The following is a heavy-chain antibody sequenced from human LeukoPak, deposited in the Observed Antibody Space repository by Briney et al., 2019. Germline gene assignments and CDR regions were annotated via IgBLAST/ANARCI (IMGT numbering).Heavy chain of an antibody. D-gene: IGHD1-26*01. V-gene: IGHV1-18*01. Sequence: ASVKVSCKASGYTFTSYGISWVRQAPGQGLEWMGWISAHNGNTNYAQKLQGRVTMTTDTSTSTAYMELRSLRSDDTAVYYCASLRLLSGSYWEWFDPWGQGTLVTVSS. CDR2: ISAHNGNT. CDR3: ASLRLLSGSYWEWFDP. CDR1: GYTFTSYG. J-gene: IGHJ5*02.